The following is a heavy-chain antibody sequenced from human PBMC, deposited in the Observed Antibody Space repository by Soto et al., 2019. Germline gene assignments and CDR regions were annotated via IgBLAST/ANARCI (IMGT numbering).Heavy chain of an antibody. CDR3: ARVTGGSYDF. CDR1: GFRFSDYY. V-gene: IGHV3-72*01. CDR2: TRNKANSYAA. Sequence: PGGSLRLSCVASGFRFSDYYMDWVRQLPGMGLEWVGRTRNKANSYAAEYAPSVRGRFTISRHDSEDSMFLQLNSLKTEDTAVYYCARVTGGSYDFWGQGALVTVSS. J-gene: IGHJ4*02. D-gene: IGHD1-26*01.